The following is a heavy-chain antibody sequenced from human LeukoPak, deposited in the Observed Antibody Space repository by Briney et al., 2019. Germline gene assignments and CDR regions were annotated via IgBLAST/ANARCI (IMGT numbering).Heavy chain of an antibody. Sequence: GESLKISCKGSGYRFTAYWIGWVRQMPGKGLEWMGIIYPVDSDTRYSPSFQCQVTISADTSISTAYLQWTSLKSSDTAMYYCARQGRDLAYWGQGTLVTVSS. CDR2: IYPVDSDT. CDR1: GYRFTAYW. CDR3: ARQGRDLAY. J-gene: IGHJ4*02. D-gene: IGHD5-24*01. V-gene: IGHV5-51*01.